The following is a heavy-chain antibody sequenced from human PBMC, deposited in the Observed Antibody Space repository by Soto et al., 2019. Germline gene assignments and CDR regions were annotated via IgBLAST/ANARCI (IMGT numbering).Heavy chain of an antibody. D-gene: IGHD2-21*02. V-gene: IGHV1-46*02. CDR3: ARGGHIAVVTDSFDS. J-gene: IGHJ4*02. CDR2: IHPSGGGS. Sequence: ASVKVSCKSSGYPFNTYYLHWVRQAPGQGLEWMGMIHPSGGGSTYAQKFLGRVTMSMDSSTSTVFMELTSLRSADTAVYYCARGGHIAVVTDSFDSWGQGTLVTVSS. CDR1: GYPFNTYY.